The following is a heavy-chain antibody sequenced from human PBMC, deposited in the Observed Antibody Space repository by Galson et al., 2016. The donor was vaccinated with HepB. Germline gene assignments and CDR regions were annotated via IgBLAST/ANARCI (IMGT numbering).Heavy chain of an antibody. CDR3: AREARGAQHYGSSGFYVPYYFDN. V-gene: IGHV1-69*04. CDR2: IILILGVA. D-gene: IGHD3-22*01. CDR1: GGAFSGYS. Sequence: SVKVSCKASGGAFSGYSISWVRQAPGQGLEWVGRIILILGVANYAPKFQGKVTITAEKSTNTAYMELTRLTSEDTAVYYCAREARGAQHYGSSGFYVPYYFDNWGQGTLVTVSS. J-gene: IGHJ4*02.